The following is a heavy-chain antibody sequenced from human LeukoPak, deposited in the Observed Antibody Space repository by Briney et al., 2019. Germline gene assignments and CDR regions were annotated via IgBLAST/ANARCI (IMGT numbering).Heavy chain of an antibody. CDR2: TYYRSKWYN. Sequence: SQTLSLTCAISGDSVSSNSAAWNWIRQSPSRGLEWLGRTYYRSKWYNDYAVSVKSRITINPDTSKNQFSLQLNSVTPEDTAVYYCARLISSEYSSSDDYMDVWGKGTTVPVSS. CDR3: ARLISSEYSSSDDYMDV. CDR1: GDSVSSNSAA. V-gene: IGHV6-1*01. D-gene: IGHD6-6*01. J-gene: IGHJ6*03.